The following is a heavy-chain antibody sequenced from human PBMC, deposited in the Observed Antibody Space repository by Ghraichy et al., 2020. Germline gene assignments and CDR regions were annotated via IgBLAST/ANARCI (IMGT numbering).Heavy chain of an antibody. D-gene: IGHD5-24*01. Sequence: SETLSLTCTVSGASITSDYWSWIRQPPGKGLEWIGYMYDSGSTNYSPSLKSRVTISVDRSKNRFSLKLSSVTAADTAMYYCSGHKRGKNGYNVIEYWGQGTQVTVSS. CDR3: SGHKRGKNGYNVIEY. V-gene: IGHV4-59*08. CDR1: GASITSDY. J-gene: IGHJ4*02. CDR2: MYDSGST.